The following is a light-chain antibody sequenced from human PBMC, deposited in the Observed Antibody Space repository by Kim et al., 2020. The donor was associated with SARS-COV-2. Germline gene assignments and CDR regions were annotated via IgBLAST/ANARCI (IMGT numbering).Light chain of an antibody. V-gene: IGLV4-69*01. J-gene: IGLJ3*02. CDR3: QTWGTGIRV. CDR1: SGHARYA. CDR2: LNSDGSH. Sequence: SVKLTRTLSSGHARYAHAGHQQQPEKGPGYLMKLNSDGSHSKGDGIPVRVSGSSSGAERYLTIASLQSEDEADYYCQTWGTGIRVFGGGTKLTVL.